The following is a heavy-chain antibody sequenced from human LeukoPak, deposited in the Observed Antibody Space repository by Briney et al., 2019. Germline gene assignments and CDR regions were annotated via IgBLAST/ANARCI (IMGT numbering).Heavy chain of an antibody. D-gene: IGHD5-18*01. CDR1: GGSISSGDYY. V-gene: IGHV4-30-4*01. Sequence: TSETLSLTCTVSGGSISSGDYYWSWIRQPPGKGLEWIGCIYYSGSTYYNPSLKSRVTISVDTSKNQFSLKLSSVTAADTAVYYCARERDVDTESHFDYWGQGTLVTVPS. CDR3: ARERDVDTESHFDY. J-gene: IGHJ4*02. CDR2: IYYSGST.